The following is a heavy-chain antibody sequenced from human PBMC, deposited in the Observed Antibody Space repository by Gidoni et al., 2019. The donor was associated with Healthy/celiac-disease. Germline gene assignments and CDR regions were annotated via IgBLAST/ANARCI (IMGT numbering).Heavy chain of an antibody. J-gene: IGHJ5*02. V-gene: IGHV3-30-3*01. D-gene: IGHD3-10*01. CDR1: GFTFRSYA. CDR3: ARDLMEWFGVENWFDP. Sequence: QVQLVESGGGVVQPGRSLRLSCAASGFTFRSYAMHWVRQAPGKGLEWVAVISYDGSNKYYADSVKGRFTISRDNSKNTLYLQMNSLRAEDTAVYYCARDLMEWFGVENWFDPWGQGTLVTVSS. CDR2: ISYDGSNK.